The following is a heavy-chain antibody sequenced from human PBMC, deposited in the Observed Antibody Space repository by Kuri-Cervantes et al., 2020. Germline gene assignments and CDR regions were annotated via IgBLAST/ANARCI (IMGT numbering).Heavy chain of an antibody. CDR1: GFTFSSYG. CDR2: ISYDGSNK. CDR3: ARELRGTGGPELDI. Sequence: GESLKISCAASGFTFSSYGMHWVRQAPGKGLEWVAVISYDGSNKYYADSVKGRFTISRDNAKNSLYLQMNSLRAEDTAVYYCARELRGTGGPELDIWGQGTMVTVSS. D-gene: IGHD1-1*01. J-gene: IGHJ3*02. V-gene: IGHV3-30*03.